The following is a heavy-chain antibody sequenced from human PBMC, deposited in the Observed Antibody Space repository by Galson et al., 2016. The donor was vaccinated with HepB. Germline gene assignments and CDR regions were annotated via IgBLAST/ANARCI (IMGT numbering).Heavy chain of an antibody. D-gene: IGHD5-18*01. J-gene: IGHJ4*02. CDR2: INPSSGGT. CDR3: ASGYPKFDS. Sequence: SVKVSCKASGYIFTDYFMHWVRQAPGQGLDWMGWINPSSGGTKYPQKFQGRVTLTRDTSISTAYVEVRRLSSDDTAVYYCASGYPKFDSWGQGTLVTVSS. CDR1: GYIFTDYF. V-gene: IGHV1-2*02.